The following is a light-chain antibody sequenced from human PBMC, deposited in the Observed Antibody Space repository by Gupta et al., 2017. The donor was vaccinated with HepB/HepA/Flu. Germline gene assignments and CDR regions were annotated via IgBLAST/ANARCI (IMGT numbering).Light chain of an antibody. Sequence: EIVMTQSPATLSVSPGERATLSCRASQSVSSSLAWYQQKPGQAPRLLIYGASTRATGIPARFSGSGSGTEFTLTISSLQSEDFAVYYCQQYNTWPPLTFGGGTKAEIK. CDR1: QSVSSS. CDR3: QQYNTWPPLT. CDR2: GAS. J-gene: IGKJ4*01. V-gene: IGKV3-15*01.